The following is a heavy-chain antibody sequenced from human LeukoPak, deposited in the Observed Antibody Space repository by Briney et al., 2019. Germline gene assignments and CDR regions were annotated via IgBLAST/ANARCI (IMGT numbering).Heavy chain of an antibody. V-gene: IGHV3-48*01. CDR2: INSGSSTI. Sequence: PGGSLRLSCGASEFSLRSYSMDWVRQAPGKGLEWVSHINSGSSTIYYADSVKGRFTISRDNAGNSLYLHINSLRAEDTAVYYCAGVLLERPGIDSFDMWGQGTMVTVSS. J-gene: IGHJ3*02. CDR3: AGVLLERPGIDSFDM. D-gene: IGHD1-1*01. CDR1: EFSLRSYS.